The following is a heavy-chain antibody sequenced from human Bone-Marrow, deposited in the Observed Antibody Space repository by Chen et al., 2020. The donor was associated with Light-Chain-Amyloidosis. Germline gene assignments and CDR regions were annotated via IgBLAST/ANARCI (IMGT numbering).Heavy chain of an antibody. CDR3: ARDQASSDI. Sequence: WGSLRLSCAASGFTFSNSWMPWVRQAPGKGLVWVSRSNLAGTNIAYADSVKGRFTISRDNAKSTRSLQMDSLRAEDTAVYFCARDQASSDI. J-gene: IGHJ3*02. CDR2: SNLAGTNI. V-gene: IGHV3-74*01. CDR1: GFTFSNSW.